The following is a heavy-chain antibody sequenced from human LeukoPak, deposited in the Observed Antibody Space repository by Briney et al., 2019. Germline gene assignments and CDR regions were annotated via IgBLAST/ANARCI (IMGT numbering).Heavy chain of an antibody. Sequence: GGSLRLSCAASGFTFSNYNMNWVRQAPGKAMEWVSSITSSGTYIFYADSVKGRFTISRDNSKNTLYLQMNSLRAEDTAVYYCARDREDYYGSGRFDYWGQGTLVTVSS. V-gene: IGHV3-21*01. CDR2: ITSSGTYI. D-gene: IGHD3-10*01. CDR1: GFTFSNYN. J-gene: IGHJ4*02. CDR3: ARDREDYYGSGRFDY.